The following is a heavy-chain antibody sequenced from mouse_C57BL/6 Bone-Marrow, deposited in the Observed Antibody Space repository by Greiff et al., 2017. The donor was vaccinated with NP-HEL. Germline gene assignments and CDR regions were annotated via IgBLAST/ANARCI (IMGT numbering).Heavy chain of an antibody. CDR2: IHPNSGST. CDR3: ARDNYYGSLHWYFDV. V-gene: IGHV1-64*01. CDR1: GYTFTSYW. Sequence: VQLQQPGAELVKPGASVKLSCKASGYTFTSYWMHWVKQRPGQGLEWIGMIHPNSGSTNYNEKFKSKATLTVDKSSSTAYMQLSSLTSEDSAVYYCARDNYYGSLHWYFDVWGTGTTVTVSS. D-gene: IGHD1-1*01. J-gene: IGHJ1*03.